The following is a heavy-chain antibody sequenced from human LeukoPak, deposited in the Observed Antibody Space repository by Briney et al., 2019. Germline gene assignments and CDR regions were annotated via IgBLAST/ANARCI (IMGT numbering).Heavy chain of an antibody. V-gene: IGHV1-18*01. J-gene: IGHJ3*02. CDR2: ISAYNGNT. CDR1: GYTFTSYG. CDR3: ARDAVVPRGGGPGTRNAFDI. D-gene: IGHD2-21*01. Sequence: GASVKVSCKASGYTFTSYGISWVRQAPGQGLEWTGWISAYNGNTNYAQKLQGRVTMTTDTSTSTAYMELRSLRSDDTAVYYCARDAVVPRGGGPGTRNAFDIWGQGTMVTVSS.